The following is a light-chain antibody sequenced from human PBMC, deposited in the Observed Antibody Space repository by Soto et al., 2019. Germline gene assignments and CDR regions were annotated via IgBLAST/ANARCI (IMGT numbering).Light chain of an antibody. Sequence: QSALTQPASVSGSPGQSITISCTGTSSDVGSYNLVSWYQQHPGKAPKLMIYEVSKRPSGVSNRFSGSKSGTTASLTISGLQAEDEAYYYCCSYAVSSRVFGGGTKLTVL. CDR3: CSYAVSSRV. J-gene: IGLJ3*02. CDR2: EVS. V-gene: IGLV2-23*02. CDR1: SSDVGSYNL.